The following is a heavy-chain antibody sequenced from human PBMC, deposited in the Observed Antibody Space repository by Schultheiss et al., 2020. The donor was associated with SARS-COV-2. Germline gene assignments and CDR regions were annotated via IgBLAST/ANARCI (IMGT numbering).Heavy chain of an antibody. Sequence: ASVKVSCKASGYTFTSYDINWVRQATGQGLEWMGGFDPEDGETIYAQKFQGRVTMTEDTSTDTAYMELSSLRSEDTAVYYCATGAYYGSGSYSERGAYYYYGMDVWGQGTTVTVSS. CDR3: ATGAYYGSGSYSERGAYYYYGMDV. V-gene: IGHV1-24*01. J-gene: IGHJ6*02. CDR2: FDPEDGET. D-gene: IGHD3-10*01. CDR1: GYTFTSYD.